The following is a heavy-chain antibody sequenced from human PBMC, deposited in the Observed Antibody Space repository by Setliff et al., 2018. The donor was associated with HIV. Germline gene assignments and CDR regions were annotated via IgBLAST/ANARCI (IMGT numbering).Heavy chain of an antibody. V-gene: IGHV4-39*01. CDR3: ARPALGIGGGSRFDN. CDR2: VHYGGFL. CDR1: GGSFISSRYY. D-gene: IGHD3-10*01. Sequence: SETLSLTCTFSGGSFISSRYYWGWIRQPPGKGLEWLGNVHYGGFLWYSPSLKSRVTISVDTYKKQFSLKLSSMTAADTAVYYCARPALGIGGGSRFDNWGQGTQVTVSS. J-gene: IGHJ4*02.